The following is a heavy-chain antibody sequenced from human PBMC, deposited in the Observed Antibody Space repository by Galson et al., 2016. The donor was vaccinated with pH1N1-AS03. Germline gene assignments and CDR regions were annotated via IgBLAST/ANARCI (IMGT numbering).Heavy chain of an antibody. Sequence: SLRLSCAASGFTFSIYAMHWVRQAPGKGLEWVSGVGGVDGSLWYAESVKGRFTVSRDNSKGTLDLQMNSLRADDTAVYYCARGSGSPRWFDPWGQGTLVTVSS. CDR3: ARGSGSPRWFDP. CDR1: GFTFSIYA. D-gene: IGHD3-3*01. J-gene: IGHJ5*02. CDR2: VGGVDGSL. V-gene: IGHV3-23*01.